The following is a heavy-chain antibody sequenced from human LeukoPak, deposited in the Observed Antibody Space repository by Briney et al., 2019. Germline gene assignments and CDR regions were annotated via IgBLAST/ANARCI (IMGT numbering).Heavy chain of an antibody. D-gene: IGHD3-16*01. Sequence: GGSLRLSCAASGFTFDDYAMHWVRQAPGKGLEWVSGINWNSGNIGYADSVKGRFTISRDNAKNSLYLQMNSLRAEDTAVYYCAKKLTAIYAFDHWGQGTLVTVSS. CDR2: INWNSGNI. CDR1: GFTFDDYA. J-gene: IGHJ4*02. V-gene: IGHV3-9*01. CDR3: AKKLTAIYAFDH.